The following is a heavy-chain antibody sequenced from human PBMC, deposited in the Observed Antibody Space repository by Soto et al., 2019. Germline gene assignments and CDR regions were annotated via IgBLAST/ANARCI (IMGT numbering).Heavy chain of an antibody. V-gene: IGHV4-30-2*01. CDR2: IYHSGYT. CDR1: GGSISSGGYA. CDR3: ARDQLEGNWFDP. J-gene: IGHJ5*02. Sequence: QLQLQESGSGLVKPSQTLSLTCTVSGGSISSGGYAWNWIRQAPGKGLEWIGYIYHSGYTLYNPSLKGRVTISVDKSKNHFSLNLTSVTAADTAVYYCARDQLEGNWFDPWGQGTLVIVSS. D-gene: IGHD1-1*01.